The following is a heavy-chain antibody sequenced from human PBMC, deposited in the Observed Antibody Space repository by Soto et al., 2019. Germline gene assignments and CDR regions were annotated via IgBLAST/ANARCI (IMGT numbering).Heavy chain of an antibody. CDR1: GYTFTSYG. V-gene: IGHV1-18*01. Sequence: GASVKVSCKASGYTFTSYGISWVRQAPGQGLEWMGWISAYNGNTNYAQKLQGRVTMTTDTSTSTAYMELRSLRSDDTAVYYCARVGYYVKSYYGMDVWGQGTTVTVSS. CDR2: ISAYNGNT. J-gene: IGHJ6*02. CDR3: ARVGYYVKSYYGMDV. D-gene: IGHD3-10*02.